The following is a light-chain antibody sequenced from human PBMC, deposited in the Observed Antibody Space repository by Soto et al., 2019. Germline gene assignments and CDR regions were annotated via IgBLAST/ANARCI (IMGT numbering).Light chain of an antibody. CDR1: QIISNY. Sequence: DIQMTHSPSSLSASVVYRFTITCRPGQIISNYVAWYQQKPGKVPKLLIYAASTLQSGVPSRFSGSGSGTDFTLTISGLEAEDVATYYCQKYNRAPYTFGQGTKLEIK. J-gene: IGKJ2*01. CDR3: QKYNRAPYT. CDR2: AAS. V-gene: IGKV1-27*01.